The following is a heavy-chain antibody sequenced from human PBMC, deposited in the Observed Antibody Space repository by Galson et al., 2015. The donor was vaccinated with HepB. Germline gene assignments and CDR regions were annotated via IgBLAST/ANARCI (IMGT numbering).Heavy chain of an antibody. J-gene: IGHJ6*02. V-gene: IGHV3-23*01. CDR3: AKALVGVMVGGMDV. CDR2: ISGSGGIK. D-gene: IGHD1-26*01. CDR1: GFTFISYV. Sequence: SLRLSCAASGFTFISYVMSWVRQAPGKGLEWVSGISGSGGIKYYADSAKGRFAISRDESKNTLYLQMDSLRVEDTAVYYCAKALVGVMVGGMDVWGQGTTVTVTS.